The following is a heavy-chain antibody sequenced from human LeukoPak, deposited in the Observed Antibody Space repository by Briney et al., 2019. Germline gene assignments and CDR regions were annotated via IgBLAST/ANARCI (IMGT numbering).Heavy chain of an antibody. D-gene: IGHD6-13*01. CDR3: AKDSPYSSSWYDY. V-gene: IGHV3-11*01. CDR1: GFTFSDHY. CDR2: ISSSGSTI. J-gene: IGHJ4*02. Sequence: GGSLRLSCAASGFTFSDHYMSWIRQAPGKGLEWVSYISSSGSTIYYVDSVKGRFTISRDNAKNTLYLQMNSLRAEDTAVYYCAKDSPYSSSWYDYWGQGTLVTVSS.